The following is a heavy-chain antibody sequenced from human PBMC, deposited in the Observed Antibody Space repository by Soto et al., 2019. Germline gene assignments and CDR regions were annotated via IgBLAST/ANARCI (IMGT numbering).Heavy chain of an antibody. J-gene: IGHJ6*01. CDR2: INWNSDNI. CDR1: GFTFDDYA. CDR3: AKDQKIGTSFYYYGMDV. V-gene: IGHV3-9*01. Sequence: SLRLSCASSGFTFDDYAMHWVRQCPGKGLEWVSGINWNSDNIVYADSVKGRFTISRDNAKNSLYLQMNSPRPEDTALYYCAKDQKIGTSFYYYGMDVWGQGTTVTVSS. D-gene: IGHD2-2*01.